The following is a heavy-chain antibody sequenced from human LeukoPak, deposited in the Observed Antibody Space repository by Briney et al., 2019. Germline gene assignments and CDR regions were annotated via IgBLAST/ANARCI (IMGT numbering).Heavy chain of an antibody. CDR2: ISAYNGNT. D-gene: IGHD2-8*01. CDR1: GYTFTSYG. V-gene: IGHV1-18*01. CDR3: ARALVLMDFDI. Sequence: ASVKVSCRASGYTFTSYGISWVRQAPGQGLEWMGWISAYNGNTNYAQKLQGRVTMTTDTSTSPAYMELRSLRSDDTAVYYCARALVLMDFDIWGQGTMVTVSS. J-gene: IGHJ3*02.